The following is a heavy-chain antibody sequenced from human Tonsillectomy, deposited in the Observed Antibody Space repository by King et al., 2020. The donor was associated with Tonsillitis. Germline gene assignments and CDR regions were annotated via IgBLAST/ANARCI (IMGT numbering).Heavy chain of an antibody. CDR2: ISGSGGST. D-gene: IGHD6-19*01. V-gene: IGHV3-23*04. CDR1: GFTFSSFA. CDR3: AKGGSGWYGGLDY. Sequence: VQLVESGGGLVQPGGSLRLYCAASGFTFSSFAMNWVRQAPGKGLEWVSTISGSGGSTYYADSVKGRFTVSRDNPKNTLYLQMDSLRAEDTAVYYCAKGGSGWYGGLDYWGQGTLVTVSS. J-gene: IGHJ4*02.